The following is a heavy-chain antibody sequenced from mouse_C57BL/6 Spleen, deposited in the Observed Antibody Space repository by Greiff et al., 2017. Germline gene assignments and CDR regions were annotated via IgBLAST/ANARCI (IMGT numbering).Heavy chain of an antibody. V-gene: IGHV3-6*01. D-gene: IGHD4-1*01. CDR1: GSSITSGYY. CDR3: ARVNWVYAMDY. CDR2: ISYDGSN. J-gene: IGHJ4*01. Sequence: EVQLQQSGPGLVKPSQSLSLTCSVTGSSITSGYYWNWIRQFPGNKLEWMGYISYDGSNNYNPSLKNRISITRDTSKNPFFLKLNSVTTEDTATYYCARVNWVYAMDYWGQGTSVTVSS.